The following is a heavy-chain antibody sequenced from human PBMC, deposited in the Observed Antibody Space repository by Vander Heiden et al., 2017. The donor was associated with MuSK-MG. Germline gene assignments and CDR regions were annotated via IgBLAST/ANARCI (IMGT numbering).Heavy chain of an antibody. V-gene: IGHV4-34*01. J-gene: IGHJ3*02. Sequence: QVQLQQWGAGLLKPSETLSLTSAVYGGSFSGYYWSWIRQPPGKGLEWIGEINHSGSTNYNPSLKSRVTISVDTSKNQFSLKLSSVTAADTAVYYCARAPVGYCSSTSCYEDAFDIWGQGTMVTVSS. CDR3: ARAPVGYCSSTSCYEDAFDI. CDR2: INHSGST. D-gene: IGHD2-2*01. CDR1: GGSFSGYY.